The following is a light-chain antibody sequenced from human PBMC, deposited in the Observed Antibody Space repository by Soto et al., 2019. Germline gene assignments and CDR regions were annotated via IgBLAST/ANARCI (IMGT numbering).Light chain of an antibody. Sequence: QSALTQPPSASGSPGQSITISCTGTTRDVGAYNFVSWYRQLPGKAPKLLIYEVTKRPSGVPDRFSGSKSGNTASLTVSGLQVEDEADYYCSSYAGSATFVVFGGGTKVTVL. CDR3: SSYAGSATFVV. V-gene: IGLV2-8*01. CDR2: EVT. CDR1: TRDVGAYNF. J-gene: IGLJ2*01.